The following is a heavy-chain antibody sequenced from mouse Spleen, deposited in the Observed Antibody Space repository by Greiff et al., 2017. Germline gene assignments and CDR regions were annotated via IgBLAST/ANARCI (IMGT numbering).Heavy chain of an antibody. Sequence: QVQLQQPGAELVRPGSSVKLSCKASGYTFTSYWMHWVKQRPIQGLEWIGNIDPSDSETHYNQKFKDKATLTVDKSSSTAYMQLSSLTSEDSAVYYCARWGIYYYGSSHFDYWGQGTTLTVSS. V-gene: IGHV1-52*01. CDR3: ARWGIYYYGSSHFDY. CDR1: GYTFTSYW. CDR2: IDPSDSET. D-gene: IGHD1-1*01. J-gene: IGHJ2*01.